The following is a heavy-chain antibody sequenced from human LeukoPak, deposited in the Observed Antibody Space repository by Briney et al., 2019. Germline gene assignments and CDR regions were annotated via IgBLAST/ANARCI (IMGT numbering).Heavy chain of an antibody. J-gene: IGHJ3*02. CDR1: GGSISSYY. CDR2: MFYNVST. CDR3: ARQGSGRAFDI. Sequence: KPSETLSLTCTVSGGSISSYYWNWIRQPPGKGLEWIAYMFYNVSTNYSPSLKSRVTISVDTSKNQFSLKLTSVTAADTAVYFCARQGSGRAFDIWGQGTMVTVSS. V-gene: IGHV4-59*08.